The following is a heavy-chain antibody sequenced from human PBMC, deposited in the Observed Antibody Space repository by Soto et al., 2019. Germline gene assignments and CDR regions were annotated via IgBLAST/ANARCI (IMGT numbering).Heavy chain of an antibody. V-gene: IGHV3-23*01. D-gene: IGHD3-10*01. Sequence: VGSLRLSCAASGFTFSSYAMSCVRQAPGKGLEWVSAISGSGGSTYYADSVKGRFTISRDNSKNTLYLQMNSLRAEDTAVYYCAKDHTLWFGVSLYWGQGTLVTVSS. J-gene: IGHJ4*02. CDR1: GFTFSSYA. CDR3: AKDHTLWFGVSLY. CDR2: ISGSGGST.